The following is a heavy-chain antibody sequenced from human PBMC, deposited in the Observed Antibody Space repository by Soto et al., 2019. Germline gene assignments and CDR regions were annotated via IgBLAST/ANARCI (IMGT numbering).Heavy chain of an antibody. CDR2: IHYNGRT. J-gene: IGHJ4*02. V-gene: IGHV4-34*01. D-gene: IGHD1-26*01. CDR3: ARRGGGGYPFYFDS. Sequence: QVQLQQWGAGLLQSSETLSLTCAVYGASVNDYYWTWIRQSPGKGLGWIGEIHYNGRTNYNPSLRSRVTISLQTSKTQFSLKLSSVTAADTAVYYCARRGGGGYPFYFDSWGQGTLVTVSS. CDR1: GASVNDYY.